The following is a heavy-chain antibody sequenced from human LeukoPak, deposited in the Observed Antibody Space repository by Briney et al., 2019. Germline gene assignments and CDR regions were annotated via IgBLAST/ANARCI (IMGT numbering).Heavy chain of an antibody. V-gene: IGHV3-30-3*01. J-gene: IGHJ4*02. CDR3: ASTMSSIFVPGGYFDY. D-gene: IGHD3-3*01. CDR1: GFTFDDYA. CDR2: ISYDGGNK. Sequence: PGGSLRLSCAASGFTFDDYAMHWVRQAPGKGLEWVAVISYDGGNKYYADSVKGRFTISRDNSKNTLYLQMNSLRAEDTAVYYCASTMSSIFVPGGYFDYWGQGTLVTVSS.